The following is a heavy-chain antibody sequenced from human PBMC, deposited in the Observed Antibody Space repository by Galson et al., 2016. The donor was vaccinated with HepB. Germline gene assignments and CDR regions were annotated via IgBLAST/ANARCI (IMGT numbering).Heavy chain of an antibody. J-gene: IGHJ4*01. Sequence: VKVSCKASGGPFRSYAFSWVRQAPGQGLEWMGGLIPIFGTANYAQKFQGRVTITADKSTKTVNMQLSSLRSEDTAVYYCTRDPGAGRGSESYWDWGQGTLVTVSS. D-gene: IGHD3-10*01. V-gene: IGHV1-69*06. CDR2: LIPIFGTA. CDR1: GGPFRSYA. CDR3: TRDPGAGRGSESYWD.